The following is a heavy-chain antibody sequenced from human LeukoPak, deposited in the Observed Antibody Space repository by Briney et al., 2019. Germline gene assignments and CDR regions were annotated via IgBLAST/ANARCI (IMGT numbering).Heavy chain of an antibody. CDR3: ARDTDEEQWLVGLIFDP. V-gene: IGHV1-2*02. CDR2: INPNSGGT. J-gene: IGHJ5*02. Sequence: GASVKVSCKASGYTFTGYYMHWVRQAPGQGLEWMGWINPNSGGTNYAQKFQGRVTMTRDTSISTAYMELSRLRSEDTAVYYCARDTDEEQWLVGLIFDPWGQGTLVTVSS. CDR1: GYTFTGYY. D-gene: IGHD6-19*01.